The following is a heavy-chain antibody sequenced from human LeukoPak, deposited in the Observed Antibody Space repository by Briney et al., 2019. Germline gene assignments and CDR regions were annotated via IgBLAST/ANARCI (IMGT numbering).Heavy chain of an antibody. CDR3: ATDRPTEM. CDR1: GFTFNNFW. J-gene: IGHJ4*02. Sequence: PGGSLRLSCTASGFTFNNFWMSWVRQAPGKGLEWVANINQDGSERYYVDSVKGRFTISRDNVKDSLFLQMNSLRAEDTAVYYCATDRPTEMGGQGALVTVSS. D-gene: IGHD2-8*01. CDR2: INQDGSER. V-gene: IGHV3-7*01.